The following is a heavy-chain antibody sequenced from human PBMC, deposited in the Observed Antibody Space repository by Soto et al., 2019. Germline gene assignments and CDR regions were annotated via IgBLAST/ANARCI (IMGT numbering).Heavy chain of an antibody. CDR3: ARDVRYNWNSWGFDP. V-gene: IGHV1-8*03. D-gene: IGHD1-7*01. CDR2: MNPNSGNT. CDR1: GYTFTSYG. J-gene: IGHJ5*02. Sequence: ASVKVSCKASGYTFTSYGISWVRQATGQGLEWMGWMNPNSGNTGYAQKFQGRVTITRDTSASTAYMELSSLRSEDTAVYYCARDVRYNWNSWGFDPWGQGTLVTVSS.